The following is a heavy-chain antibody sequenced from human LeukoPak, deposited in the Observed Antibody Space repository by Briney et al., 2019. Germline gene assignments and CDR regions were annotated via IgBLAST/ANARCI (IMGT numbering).Heavy chain of an antibody. CDR2: INPSGGNT. D-gene: IGHD1-26*01. J-gene: IGHJ4*02. CDR3: AREVGIRGHFDY. V-gene: IGHV1-46*01. CDR1: GYIFTSFY. Sequence: ASVNVSCKTSGYIFTSFYMHWVRQALGQGLEWMGIINPSGGNTGSAQKFQGRVTMTRDTSTSTVYMELSSLRSEDTAVYYCAREVGIRGHFDYWGRGTPVTVSS.